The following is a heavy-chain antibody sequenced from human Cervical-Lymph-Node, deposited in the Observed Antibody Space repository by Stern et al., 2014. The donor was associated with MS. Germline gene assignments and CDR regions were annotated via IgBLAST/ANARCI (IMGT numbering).Heavy chain of an antibody. CDR1: GYTFSAYG. J-gene: IGHJ4*02. D-gene: IGHD1-26*01. Sequence: QVQLVQSGVEVQKPGASVRVSCKASGYTFSAYGITWVRQAPGQGLEWVGWISGFDGDKNYAQKLLGRLTLTTDTSTSTAYMHLTSLRSDDTAIYYCARSHRTITAVGDTNDFDYWGQGTLVTVSP. CDR2: ISGFDGDK. CDR3: ARSHRTITAVGDTNDFDY. V-gene: IGHV1-18*01.